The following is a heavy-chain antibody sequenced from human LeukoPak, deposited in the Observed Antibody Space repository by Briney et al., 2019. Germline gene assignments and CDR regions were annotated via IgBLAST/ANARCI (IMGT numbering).Heavy chain of an antibody. J-gene: IGHJ4*02. CDR2: ISYDGSNK. D-gene: IGHD6-19*01. V-gene: IGHV3-30-3*01. CDR3: VSPRCSGWYYFDY. CDR1: AFTFSSYA. Sequence: GGSLRRSCAASAFTFSSYAMHWVRQAPGKGLEWVAVISYDGSNKYYADSVKGRFTISRDNSKHTLYLQMNSLRAEDTAVYYCVSPRCSGWYYFDYWGQGTLVTVSS.